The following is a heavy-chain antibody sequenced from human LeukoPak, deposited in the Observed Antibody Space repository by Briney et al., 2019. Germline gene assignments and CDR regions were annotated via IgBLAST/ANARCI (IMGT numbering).Heavy chain of an antibody. CDR2: ISYDGSNK. Sequence: SGGSLILSCAASGFTFSSYGMHWVRQAPGKGLEWVAVISYDGSNKYYADSVKGRFTISRDNSKNTLYLQMNSLRAEDTAVYYCAKDHYIDYWGQGTLVTVSS. V-gene: IGHV3-30*18. CDR1: GFTFSSYG. J-gene: IGHJ4*02. CDR3: AKDHYIDY.